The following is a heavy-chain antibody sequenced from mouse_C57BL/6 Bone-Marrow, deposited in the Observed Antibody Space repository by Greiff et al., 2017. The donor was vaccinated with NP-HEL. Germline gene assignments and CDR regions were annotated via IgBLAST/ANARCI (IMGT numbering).Heavy chain of an antibody. Sequence: EVQLVESGGGLVQPGGSLKLSCAASGFTFSDYYMYWVRQTPEKRLEWVAYISNGGGSTYYPDTVKGRFTISRDNAKNTLYLQMSRLKSEDTAMYYCARRVYGNYRYFDVWGTGTTVTVSS. D-gene: IGHD2-1*01. V-gene: IGHV5-12*01. CDR2: ISNGGGST. CDR3: ARRVYGNYRYFDV. CDR1: GFTFSDYY. J-gene: IGHJ1*03.